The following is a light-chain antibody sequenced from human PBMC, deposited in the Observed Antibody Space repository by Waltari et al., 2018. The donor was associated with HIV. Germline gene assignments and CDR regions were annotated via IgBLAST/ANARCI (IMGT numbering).Light chain of an antibody. CDR2: YIS. CDR3: QQSNTFPLT. V-gene: IGKV1-12*01. Sequence: DIQVTQSPSSVSASVGHRVTITCRASQDVNNWLAWYQQRPGKAPKLLIYYISTLESGVPSRFSGSGSGTDFTLTINSLQPEDFATYYCQQSNTFPLTFGGGTKVEIK. J-gene: IGKJ4*01. CDR1: QDVNNW.